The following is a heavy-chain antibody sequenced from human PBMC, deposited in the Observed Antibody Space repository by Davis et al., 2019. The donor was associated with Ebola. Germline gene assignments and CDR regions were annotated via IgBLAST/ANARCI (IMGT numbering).Heavy chain of an antibody. CDR2: INGRGTRT. CDR3: LGDPNWAFGY. CDR1: GFTFSNYA. V-gene: IGHV3-23*01. Sequence: GESLKISCAVSGFTFSNYAMTWVRQAPGKGLEYVANINGRGTRTYYAAALEGRFILSRDNSRNTLYVEMNNLRVDDTAVYYCLGDPNWAFGYWGQGALVTVSP. J-gene: IGHJ4*02. D-gene: IGHD7-27*01.